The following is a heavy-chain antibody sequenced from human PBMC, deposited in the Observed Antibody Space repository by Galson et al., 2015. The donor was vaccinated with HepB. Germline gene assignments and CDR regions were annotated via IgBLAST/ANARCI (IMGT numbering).Heavy chain of an antibody. D-gene: IGHD4-23*01. Sequence: SLRLSCAASGFTLSSYWMHWVRQAPGKGLVWVSRMYSDGATTSADSVKSRITISRDDAKNTLYLQMNSLRAEDTGVYYCVRGNSGYGNFDYWGKGTLVTVSS. CDR1: GFTLSSYW. V-gene: IGHV3-74*01. J-gene: IGHJ4*02. CDR3: VRGNSGYGNFDY. CDR2: MYSDGAT.